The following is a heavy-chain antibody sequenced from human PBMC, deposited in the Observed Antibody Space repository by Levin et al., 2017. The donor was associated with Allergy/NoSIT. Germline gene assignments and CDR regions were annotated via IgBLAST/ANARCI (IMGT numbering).Heavy chain of an antibody. V-gene: IGHV3-11*01. D-gene: IGHD2-21*02. CDR3: ARAYCGGDCYWGLKDI. J-gene: IGHJ3*02. Sequence: GGSLRLSCTASGFTFSDYHMTWIRQAPGKGLEWVSSISNFPSTMYYADSVKGRFTTSRDNARNSLFLQMNSLRAEDTAVYYCARAYCGGDCYWGLKDIWGQGTMVTVSS. CDR1: GFTFSDYH. CDR2: ISNFPSTM.